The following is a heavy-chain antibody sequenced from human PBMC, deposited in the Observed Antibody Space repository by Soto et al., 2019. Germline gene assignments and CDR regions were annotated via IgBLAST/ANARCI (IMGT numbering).Heavy chain of an antibody. D-gene: IGHD6-13*01. J-gene: IGHJ4*02. CDR2: ISGSGGST. CDR1: GFTFSSYA. CDR3: ANRIGAAGIAMDY. Sequence: GGSLRLSCAASGFTFSSYAMSWVRQAPGKGLEWVSAISGSGGSTYYADSVKGRFTISRDNSKNTLYLQMNSLRAEDTAVYYCANRIGAAGIAMDYWGQGTLVTVSS. V-gene: IGHV3-23*01.